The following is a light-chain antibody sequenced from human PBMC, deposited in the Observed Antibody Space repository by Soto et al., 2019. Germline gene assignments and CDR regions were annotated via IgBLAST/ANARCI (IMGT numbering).Light chain of an antibody. CDR1: QSVSSY. V-gene: IGKV3-11*01. CDR3: QQRSNWPKYT. Sequence: EIVLTQSTATLSLSPGERVTLSCRASQSVSSYLAWYQQKPGQAPRLLIYDASNRATGIPARFSGSGSGTDFTLTISSLEPEDCAVYYCQQRSNWPKYTFGQGTKLEIK. J-gene: IGKJ2*01. CDR2: DAS.